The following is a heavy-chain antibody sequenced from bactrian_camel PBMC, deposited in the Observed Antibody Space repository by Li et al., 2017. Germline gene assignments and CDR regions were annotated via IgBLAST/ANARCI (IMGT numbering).Heavy chain of an antibody. Sequence: HVQLVESGGGSVQVGESLRLSCVVSRGPISIACMGWFRQAPGKEREGVAGIDSDGSTSYADSVKGRFTISKDNAKGTLYLQMNSLQSEDTAMYYCAAVGDDEGWPRPCGRVSLGKASDYTSWGQGTQVTVS. CDR2: IDSDGST. V-gene: IGHV3S53*01. J-gene: IGHJ4*01. D-gene: IGHD4*01. CDR1: RGPISIAC. CDR3: AAVGDDEGWPRPCGRVSLGKASDYTS.